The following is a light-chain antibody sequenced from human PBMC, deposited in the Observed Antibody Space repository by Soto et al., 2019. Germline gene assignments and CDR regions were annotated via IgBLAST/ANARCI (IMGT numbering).Light chain of an antibody. CDR2: GAS. CDR3: QQYGSSPGT. V-gene: IGKV3-20*01. CDR1: QSVSSSY. J-gene: IGKJ2*01. Sequence: EIVLTQSPGTLSLSPGERATLSCRASQSVSSSYLAWYQQKPGQAPRLLIYGASSRPTGIPDRFSGSGSGTDFTLTISRLEPEDFAVYYCQQYGSSPGTFGQGNKLEIK.